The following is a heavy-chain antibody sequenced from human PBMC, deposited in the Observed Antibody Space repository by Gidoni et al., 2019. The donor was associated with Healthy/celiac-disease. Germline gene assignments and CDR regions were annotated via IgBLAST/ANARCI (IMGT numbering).Heavy chain of an antibody. CDR2: ISGSGGST. Sequence: EVQLVESGGGLVQPGGSLRLSCAASGFTFSSYALSWVRQAPGKGLEWVSAISGSGGSTYYADSVKGRFTISRDNSKNTRYLQMNSLRAEDTAVYYCAKEGANYYDSSGYYPYYFDYWGQGTLVTVSS. CDR3: AKEGANYYDSSGYYPYYFDY. V-gene: IGHV3-23*04. CDR1: GFTFSSYA. J-gene: IGHJ4*02. D-gene: IGHD3-22*01.